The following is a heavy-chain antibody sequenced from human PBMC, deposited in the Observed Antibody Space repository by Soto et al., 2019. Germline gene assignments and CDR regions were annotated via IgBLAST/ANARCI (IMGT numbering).Heavy chain of an antibody. D-gene: IGHD1-26*01. V-gene: IGHV3-9*01. CDR2: VTWNSGNI. CDR3: SKDRYGSLEGGMDV. J-gene: IGHJ6*02. Sequence: EVQLVESGGGLVQPGRSLRLSCAASGFIFDDFGMHWVRQAPGKGLEWVSGVTWNSGNIDYADSVKGRFTITRDNAKNSLYLTMNGLRGEDTALYYCSKDRYGSLEGGMDVWGQGTPVTVSS. CDR1: GFIFDDFG.